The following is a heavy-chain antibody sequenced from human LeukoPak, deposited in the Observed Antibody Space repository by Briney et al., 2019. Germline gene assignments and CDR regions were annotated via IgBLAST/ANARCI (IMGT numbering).Heavy chain of an antibody. CDR3: AKNQGWYYFDY. Sequence: GSLRLSCAASGFTFDDYGMSWVRQAPGKGLEWIGEIYHSGTTNYNPSLKSRVTISVDKSKNQFSLKLSSVTAADTAVYYCAKNQGWYYFDYWGQGTLVTVSS. CDR1: GFTFDDYG. D-gene: IGHD2-15*01. J-gene: IGHJ4*02. V-gene: IGHV4-4*02. CDR2: IYHSGTT.